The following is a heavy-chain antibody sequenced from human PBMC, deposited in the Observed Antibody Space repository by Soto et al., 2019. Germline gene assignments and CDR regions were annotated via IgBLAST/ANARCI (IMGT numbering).Heavy chain of an antibody. Sequence: SETLSLTCAVYGGSFSGYYWSWIRQSPGKGLEWIGEINHSGSTNYNPSLKSRVTISVDTSKNQFSLKLSSVTAADTAMYYCARGNSSSWYLAPYYYYYGMDVWGQGTTVTVSS. CDR2: INHSGST. J-gene: IGHJ6*02. CDR1: GGSFSGYY. V-gene: IGHV4-34*01. D-gene: IGHD6-13*01. CDR3: ARGNSSSWYLAPYYYYYGMDV.